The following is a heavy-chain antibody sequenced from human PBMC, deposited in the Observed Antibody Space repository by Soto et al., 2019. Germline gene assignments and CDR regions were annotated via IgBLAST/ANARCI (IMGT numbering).Heavy chain of an antibody. CDR3: ARDVAMPSGLGLGY. D-gene: IGHD6-19*01. CDR1: RFVFSNYG. Sequence: QVQVVESGGGVVQPGRSLRLSCAASRFVFSNYGIHWVRQAPGKGLEWVAFISNDGSKKYYGDSVKGRFTISRDNSENTVYLQMTSLRPDDTAVFYCARDVAMPSGLGLGYWGQGTLVTVSS. J-gene: IGHJ4*02. CDR2: ISNDGSKK. V-gene: IGHV3-30*03.